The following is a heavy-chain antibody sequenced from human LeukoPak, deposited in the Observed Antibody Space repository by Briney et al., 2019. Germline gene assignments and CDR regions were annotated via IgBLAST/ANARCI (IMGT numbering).Heavy chain of an antibody. CDR3: ARGYDILT. V-gene: IGHV3-30*04. CDR1: GFTFSSYA. J-gene: IGHJ5*02. CDR2: ISYDGSNK. D-gene: IGHD3-9*01. Sequence: GGSLRLSCAASGFTFSSYATHWVRQAPGKGLEWVAVISYDGSNKYYADSVKGRFTVSRDNSRNTLYLQMNSLRAEDTAVYYCARGYDILTWGQGTLVTVSS.